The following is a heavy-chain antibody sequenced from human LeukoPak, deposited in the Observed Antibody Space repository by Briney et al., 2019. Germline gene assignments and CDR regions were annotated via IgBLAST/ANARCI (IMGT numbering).Heavy chain of an antibody. CDR3: ARDGTTVDYYGMDV. D-gene: IGHD4-23*01. CDR1: GGSFSGYY. CDR2: INHSGST. V-gene: IGHV4-34*01. J-gene: IGHJ6*02. Sequence: SETLSLTCAVYGGSFSGYYWSWIRQPPGKGLEWIGEINHSGSTNYNPSLKSRVTISVDTSKNQFSLKLSSVTAADTAVYYCARDGTTVDYYGMDVWGQGTTVTVSS.